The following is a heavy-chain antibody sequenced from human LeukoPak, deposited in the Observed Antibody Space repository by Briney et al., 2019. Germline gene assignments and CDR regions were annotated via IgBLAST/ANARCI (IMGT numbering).Heavy chain of an antibody. CDR2: IYHSGST. Sequence: SETLSLTCTVSGYSISSGYYWGWIRQPPGKGLEWIGSIYHSGSTYYNPSLKSRVTISVDTSKNQFSLKLSSVTAADTAVYYCARLKKLAAAIDYWGQGTLVTVSS. CDR1: GYSISSGYY. J-gene: IGHJ4*02. V-gene: IGHV4-38-2*02. CDR3: ARLKKLAAAIDY. D-gene: IGHD6-13*01.